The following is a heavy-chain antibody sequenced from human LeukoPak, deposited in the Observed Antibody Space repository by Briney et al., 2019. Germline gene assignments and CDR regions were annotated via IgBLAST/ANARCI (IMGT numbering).Heavy chain of an antibody. V-gene: IGHV4-38-2*02. J-gene: IGHJ4*02. CDR3: ATTITVTTDY. CDR1: GYSISSGYY. D-gene: IGHD4-17*01. Sequence: SETLSLTCTVSGYSISSGYYWGGSRRPPGRGLEWIGSIYHSGSTYYNPSLKSRVTISVDTSKNHFSLKLSSVTAADTAMYYCATTITVTTDYWGQGTLVTVSS. CDR2: IYHSGST.